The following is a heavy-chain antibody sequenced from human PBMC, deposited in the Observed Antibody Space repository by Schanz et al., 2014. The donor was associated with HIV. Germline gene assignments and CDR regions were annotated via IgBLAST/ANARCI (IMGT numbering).Heavy chain of an antibody. D-gene: IGHD2-21*01. CDR2: IWYDGSNK. Sequence: VQLLESGGGLVKPGGSLRLSCVVSGFTFDDYGMSWVRQAPGKGLEWVVVIWYDGSNKYYADSVKGRFTISRDNSKNTLYLQMNSLRAEDTATYYCTREGNYYGGSVPGHWGQGALVSVSS. CDR1: GFTFDDYG. V-gene: IGHV3-33*08. CDR3: TREGNYYGGSVPGH. J-gene: IGHJ4*02.